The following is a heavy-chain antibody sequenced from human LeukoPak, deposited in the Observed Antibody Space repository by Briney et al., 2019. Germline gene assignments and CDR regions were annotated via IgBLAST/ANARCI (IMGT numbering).Heavy chain of an antibody. D-gene: IGHD3-10*01. V-gene: IGHV3-53*01. CDR2: IYSGGST. CDR3: ARSPYGSGSYYNENDY. Sequence: PGGSLRLSCAASGFTVSSNYMSWVRQAPGKGLEWVSVIYSGGSTYYADSVKGRFTISRDNSKNTLYLQMNSLRAEDTAVYYCARSPYGSGSYYNENDYWGQGTLVTVSS. CDR1: GFTVSSNY. J-gene: IGHJ4*02.